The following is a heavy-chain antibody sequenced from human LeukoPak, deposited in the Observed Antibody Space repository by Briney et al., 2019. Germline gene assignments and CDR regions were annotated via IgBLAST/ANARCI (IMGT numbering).Heavy chain of an antibody. CDR1: GYTFTSYY. Sequence: ASVKVSCKASGYTFTSYYMHWVRQAPGQGLEWMGIINPSGGSTSYAQKFQGRVTMTRDTSTSTVYMELSSLRSEDTAVYYCARGPHYYGSGRPYYYYYYYMDVWGKGTTVTVSS. CDR2: INPSGGST. CDR3: ARGPHYYGSGRPYYYYYYYMDV. V-gene: IGHV1-46*01. D-gene: IGHD3-10*01. J-gene: IGHJ6*03.